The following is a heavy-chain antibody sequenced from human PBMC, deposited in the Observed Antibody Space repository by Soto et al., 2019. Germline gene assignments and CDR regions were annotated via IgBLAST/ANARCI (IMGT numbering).Heavy chain of an antibody. CDR1: GYIFTNDD. CDR2: ISAYNGDT. CDR3: AREHCSTTTCYWRDYYLDH. Sequence: ASVKVSCKASGYIFTNDDISWVRQAPGQGLEWMGWISAYNGDTDSAQKLQGRVTMNTDISTNTAYMELRSLRSDDTAVYFCAREHCSTTTCYWRDYYLDHWGQGTLVTVSS. J-gene: IGHJ4*02. D-gene: IGHD2-2*01. V-gene: IGHV1-18*01.